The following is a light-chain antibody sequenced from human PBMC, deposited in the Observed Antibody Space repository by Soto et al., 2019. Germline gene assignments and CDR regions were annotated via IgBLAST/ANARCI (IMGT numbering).Light chain of an antibody. CDR1: QSITNN. J-gene: IGKJ1*01. V-gene: IGKV3-15*01. CDR3: QQYKHWPPKMA. Sequence: EIVMTQSPGTLSVSPGERATLSCRASQSITNNLAWYQQKVGQAPRLLIYGASTRATGIPARFRGSGSGTEFTLTISSLESEDFAVYYYQQYKHWPPKMAFGQGTKVEIK. CDR2: GAS.